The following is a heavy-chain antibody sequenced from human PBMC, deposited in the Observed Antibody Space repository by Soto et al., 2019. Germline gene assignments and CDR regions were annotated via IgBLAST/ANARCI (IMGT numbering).Heavy chain of an antibody. V-gene: IGHV4-59*01. D-gene: IGHD3-10*01. Sequence: SETLSLTCTVSGGSISSYYWSWIRQPPGKGLEWIGYIYYSGSTNYNPSLKSRVTISVDTSKNQFSLKLSSVTAADTAVYYCARMVLWFGELFYFDYWGQGTLVTVSS. CDR2: IYYSGST. CDR3: ARMVLWFGELFYFDY. J-gene: IGHJ4*02. CDR1: GGSISSYY.